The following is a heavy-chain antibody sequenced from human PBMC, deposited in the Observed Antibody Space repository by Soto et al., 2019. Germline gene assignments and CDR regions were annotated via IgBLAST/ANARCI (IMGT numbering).Heavy chain of an antibody. V-gene: IGHV3-48*01. D-gene: IGHD2-2*01. CDR2: ISSSSTI. Sequence: GGSLRRSCAGSGFTFSSYSINWVRQAPGKGLEWVSYISSSSTIYDADSVKGRFTISRDNAKNSLYLQMNSLRAEDTAVYYCARGSSTSFYYYYYMDVWGKGTTVTVSS. CDR3: ARGSSTSFYYYYYMDV. J-gene: IGHJ6*03. CDR1: GFTFSSYS.